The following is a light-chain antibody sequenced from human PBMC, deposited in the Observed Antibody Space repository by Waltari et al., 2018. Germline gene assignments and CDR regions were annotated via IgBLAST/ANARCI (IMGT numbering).Light chain of an antibody. V-gene: IGLV2-14*03. CDR1: SSDVGDYNY. CDR2: DVS. CDR3: SSHTSSSTPV. J-gene: IGLJ3*02. Sequence: QSALTQPASVSGSPGQSITISCTGTSSDVGDYNYVSWYRHHPGKAPKLMIYDVSNRPSGVSTRVSASKSGNTASLTISGLQAEDEADYYCSSHTSSSTPVFGGGTKLTVL.